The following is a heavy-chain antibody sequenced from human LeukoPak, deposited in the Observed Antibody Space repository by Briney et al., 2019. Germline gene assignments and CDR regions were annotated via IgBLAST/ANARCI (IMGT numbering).Heavy chain of an antibody. CDR3: ARDSGYDRVPDFDY. CDR2: ISAYNGNT. J-gene: IGHJ4*02. Sequence: ASVKVSCKASGYTFTSYGISWVRQAPGQGLEWMGWISAYNGNTNYAQRLQGRVTMTTDTSTSTAYMELRSLRSDDTAVYYCARDSGYDRVPDFDYWGQGTLVTVSS. CDR1: GYTFTSYG. V-gene: IGHV1-18*01. D-gene: IGHD5-12*01.